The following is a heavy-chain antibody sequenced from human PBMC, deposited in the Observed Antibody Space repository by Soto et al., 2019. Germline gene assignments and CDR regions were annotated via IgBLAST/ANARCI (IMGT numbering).Heavy chain of an antibody. CDR1: GGSISSSSYY. CDR2: IYYSGST. D-gene: IGHD6-19*01. CDR3: ARHRGLGVAGPDY. V-gene: IGHV4-39*01. Sequence: QLQLQESGPGLVKPSETLSLTCTVSGGSISSSSYYWGWIRQPPGKGLEWIGSIYYSGSTYYNPSLKSRVTISVDTSKNQFSLKLSSVTAADTAVYYCARHRGLGVAGPDYWGQGTLVTVSS. J-gene: IGHJ4*02.